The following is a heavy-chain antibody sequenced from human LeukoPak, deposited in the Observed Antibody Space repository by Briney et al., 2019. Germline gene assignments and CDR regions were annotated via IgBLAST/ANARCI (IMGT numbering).Heavy chain of an antibody. Sequence: GASVNVSCKASGGTFSSYAISWVRQAPGQGPEWMGGIIPLFGTANYAQKFPGRVIITADESTSTTYMYLSSLKSEDTAVYYCAREWAGYGSGSYYYYWGQGTLVTVSS. CDR1: GGTFSSYA. CDR2: IIPLFGTA. V-gene: IGHV1-69*13. CDR3: AREWAGYGSGSYYYY. D-gene: IGHD3-10*01. J-gene: IGHJ4*02.